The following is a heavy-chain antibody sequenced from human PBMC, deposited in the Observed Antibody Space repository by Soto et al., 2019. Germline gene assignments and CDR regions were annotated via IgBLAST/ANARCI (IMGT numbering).Heavy chain of an antibody. CDR3: ARLVYDSRLNYLYFDH. D-gene: IGHD3-22*01. CDR2: VYNDGSA. CDR1: GVSISSGNW. J-gene: IGHJ4*02. V-gene: IGHV4-4*02. Sequence: SETLSLTFDVPGVSISSGNWWSWDRQPPGKGLEWIAEVYNDGSANYHPPLESRATISVDRTKNQFSLRLSSVAAADTGKYDCARLVYDSRLNYLYFDHWGQGTLVTVSS.